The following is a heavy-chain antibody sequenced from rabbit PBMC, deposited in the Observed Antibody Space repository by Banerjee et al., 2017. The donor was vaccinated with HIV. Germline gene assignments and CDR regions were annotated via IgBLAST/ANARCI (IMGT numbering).Heavy chain of an antibody. CDR2: TWTASGST. Sequence: QEQLEESGGDLVKPEGSLTLTCTASGFSFSSAYDMCWVRQAPGKGPEWIGCTWTASGSTFYASWAKGRFTISKTSSTVDPKMTSLTAADTATYFCARSYTYNTYDDGLKLWGPGTLVTVS. CDR1: GFSFSSAYD. J-gene: IGHJ6*01. V-gene: IGHV1S45*01. D-gene: IGHD6-1*01. CDR3: ARSYTYNTYDDGLKL.